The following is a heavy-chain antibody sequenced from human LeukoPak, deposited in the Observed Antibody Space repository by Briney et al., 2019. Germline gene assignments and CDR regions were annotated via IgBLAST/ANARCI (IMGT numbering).Heavy chain of an antibody. J-gene: IGHJ4*02. CDR1: GFIFYNYA. Sequence: PGGSLRLSCATSGFIFYNYAMNWVRQGPGKGLEWVSAISGSGGSTYYADSVKGRFTISRDNSKNTLYLQMNSLRAEDTAVYYCAKTPSRSYYLDYWGQGTLVTVSS. D-gene: IGHD1-26*01. V-gene: IGHV3-23*01. CDR2: ISGSGGST. CDR3: AKTPSRSYYLDY.